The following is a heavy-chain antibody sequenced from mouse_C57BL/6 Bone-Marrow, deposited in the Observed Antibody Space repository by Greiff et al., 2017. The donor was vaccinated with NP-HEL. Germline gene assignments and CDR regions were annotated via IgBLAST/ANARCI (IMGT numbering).Heavy chain of an antibody. J-gene: IGHJ1*03. V-gene: IGHV2-9-1*01. D-gene: IGHD1-1*01. CDR3: AREPYYYGSSWYFDV. CDR2: IWTGGGT. Sequence: VMLVESGPGLVAPSQSLSITCTVSGFSLTSYAISWVRQPPGKGLEWLGVIWTGGGTNYNSALKSRLSISKDNSKSQVFLKMNSLQTDDTARYYCAREPYYYGSSWYFDVWGTGTTVTVSS. CDR1: GFSLTSYA.